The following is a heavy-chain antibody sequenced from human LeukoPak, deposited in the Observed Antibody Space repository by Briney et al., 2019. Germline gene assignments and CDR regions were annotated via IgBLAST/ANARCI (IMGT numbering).Heavy chain of an antibody. J-gene: IGHJ4*02. CDR1: GYTFTGYY. D-gene: IGHD6-13*01. Sequence: ASVKVPCKASGYTFTGYYMHWVRQTPGQGLEWMGWINPNSGGTNYAQKFQGRVTMTRDTSISTAYMELSRLRSDDTAVYYCARRVAAAGREFDYWGQGTLVTASS. CDR3: ARRVAAAGREFDY. CDR2: INPNSGGT. V-gene: IGHV1-2*02.